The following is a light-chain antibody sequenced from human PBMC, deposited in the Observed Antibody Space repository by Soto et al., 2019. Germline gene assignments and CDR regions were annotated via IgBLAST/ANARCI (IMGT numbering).Light chain of an antibody. CDR2: GAS. CDR1: QNVSSN. V-gene: IGKV3-15*01. CDR3: QQYNNWPTWT. J-gene: IGKJ1*01. Sequence: LVLTQSPATLSVSPGERATLSCRASQNVSSNLAWYQQKPGQAPRLLIYGASTSATGIPARFSGSGSGTEFTLTISSLQSEDFAVYYCQQYNNWPTWTFGQGTNVDI.